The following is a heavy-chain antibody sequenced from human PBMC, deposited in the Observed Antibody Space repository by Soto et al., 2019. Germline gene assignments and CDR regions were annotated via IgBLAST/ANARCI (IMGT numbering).Heavy chain of an antibody. D-gene: IGHD3-22*01. Sequence: PSETLSLTCAVYGGSFSCYYWSWIRQPPGKGLEWIGEINHSGSTNYNPSLKSRVTISVDTSKNQFSLKLSSVTAADTAVYYCAREGWDPYYYDSSGYFYWGQGTLVTVSS. CDR3: AREGWDPYYYDSSGYFY. V-gene: IGHV4-34*01. J-gene: IGHJ4*02. CDR2: INHSGST. CDR1: GGSFSCYY.